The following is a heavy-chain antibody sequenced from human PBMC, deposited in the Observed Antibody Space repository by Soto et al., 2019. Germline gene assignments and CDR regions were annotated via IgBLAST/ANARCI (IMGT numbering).Heavy chain of an antibody. D-gene: IGHD6-19*01. CDR2: ISWNSGSV. J-gene: IGHJ6*03. Sequence: HPGGSLRLSCAASGFTFDDYAMHWVRQAPGKGLEWVSGISWNSGSVGYADSVKGRFTISRDNAKNSLYLQMNSLRAEDTALYYCAKGCPWLEVYYYYYMDVWGKGTTVTVSS. V-gene: IGHV3-9*01. CDR3: AKGCPWLEVYYYYYMDV. CDR1: GFTFDDYA.